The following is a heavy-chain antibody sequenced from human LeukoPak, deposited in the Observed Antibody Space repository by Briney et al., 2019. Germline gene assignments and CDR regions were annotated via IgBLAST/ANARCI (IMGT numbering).Heavy chain of an antibody. CDR2: ISSSSSYM. Sequence: GSLRLSCAASGFTFSSYSMNWVRQAPGKGLEWVSSISSSSSYMYYADSVKGRFTISRDNAKNSLYLQMNGLRAEDTAVYYCARVGYCSSTSCYTDNWFDPWGQGTLVTVSS. CDR3: ARVGYCSSTSCYTDNWFDP. D-gene: IGHD2-2*02. CDR1: GFTFSSYS. V-gene: IGHV3-21*01. J-gene: IGHJ5*02.